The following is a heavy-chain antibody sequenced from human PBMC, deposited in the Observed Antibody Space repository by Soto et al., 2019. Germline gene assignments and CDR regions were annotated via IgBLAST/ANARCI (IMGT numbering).Heavy chain of an antibody. V-gene: IGHV3-73*02. Sequence: EVQLVESGGGLVQPGESLKLSCAASGFTFRGSAMHWVRQASGKGLEWVGRIRTKANSYATAYAASVQGRFTISRDDSKSTAYLQMNSLKTEDTAVYYCTGSLLAYCSGDKCHTDYYYYGMDVWGPGTAVTVSS. D-gene: IGHD2-21*01. CDR3: TGSLLAYCSGDKCHTDYYYYGMDV. J-gene: IGHJ6*02. CDR2: IRTKANSYAT. CDR1: GFTFRGSA.